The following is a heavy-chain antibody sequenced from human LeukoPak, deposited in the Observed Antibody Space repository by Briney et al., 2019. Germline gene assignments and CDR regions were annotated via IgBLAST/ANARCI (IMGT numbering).Heavy chain of an antibody. CDR3: ASGHDQVLRSFDY. J-gene: IGHJ4*02. CDR2: IYDSGSTYYSGST. CDR1: VASISIYY. V-gene: IGHV4-59*01. D-gene: IGHD2-2*01. Sequence: SETLSLTCTVSVASISIYYWSWIRQPPGKGLEWIGYIYDSGSTYYSGSTNYNPSLKSRVTISVDTSKSQLSLNLSSVTAADTAVYYCASGHDQVLRSFDYWGQGTLVTVSS.